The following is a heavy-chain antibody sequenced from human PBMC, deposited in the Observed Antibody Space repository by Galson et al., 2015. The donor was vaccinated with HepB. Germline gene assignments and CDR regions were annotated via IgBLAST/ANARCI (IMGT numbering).Heavy chain of an antibody. Sequence: SLRLSCAASGFTFDDYTMHWVRQAPGKGLEWVSLINWDGDSTFYAYSVKGRFTISRDNSKNSLYLQMNSLRTEDSALYYCTKDTSSGWSGGYFDYWGQGTLVTVSS. D-gene: IGHD6-19*01. CDR2: INWDGDST. CDR1: GFTFDDYT. V-gene: IGHV3-43*01. J-gene: IGHJ4*02. CDR3: TKDTSSGWSGGYFDY.